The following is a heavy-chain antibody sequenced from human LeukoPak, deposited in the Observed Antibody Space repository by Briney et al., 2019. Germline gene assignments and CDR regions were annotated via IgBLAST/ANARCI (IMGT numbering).Heavy chain of an antibody. CDR3: ARASDLGSGWAYNWFDP. D-gene: IGHD6-19*01. CDR2: IYYSGST. J-gene: IGHJ5*02. V-gene: IGHV4-39*07. Sequence: SETLSLTCTVSGGSISSSSYYWGWIRQPPGKGLEWIGSIYYSGSTNYNPSLKSRVTISVDTSKNQFSLKLSSVTAADTAVYYCARASDLGSGWAYNWFDPWGQGTLVTVSS. CDR1: GGSISSSSYY.